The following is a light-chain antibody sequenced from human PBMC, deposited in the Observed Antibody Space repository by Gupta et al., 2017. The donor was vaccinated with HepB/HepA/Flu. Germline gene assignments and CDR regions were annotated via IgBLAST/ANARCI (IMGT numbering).Light chain of an antibody. Sequence: QSVLTQPPSASGTPVQRVTISCSGSSSNIGSNYVYWYQQLPGTAPKLLIYRNNQRPSGVPDRFSGSKSGTSASLAISGLRSEDEADYYCAAWADSLSGWLFGGGTKLTVL. V-gene: IGLV1-47*01. CDR2: RNN. CDR3: AAWADSLSGWL. CDR1: SSNIGSNY. J-gene: IGLJ3*02.